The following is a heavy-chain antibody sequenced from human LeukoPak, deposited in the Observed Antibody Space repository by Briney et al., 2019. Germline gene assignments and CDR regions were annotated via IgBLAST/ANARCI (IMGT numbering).Heavy chain of an antibody. CDR1: GFTLRSHW. D-gene: IGHD3-16*02. V-gene: IGHV3-74*01. CDR2: INSDGSST. CDR3: VRNSEEYVRGSYRYADAFDI. J-gene: IGHJ3*02. Sequence: PVGSLRLSCVASGFTLRSHWMHWVPQAPGRGWMWVSRINSDGSSTDYADSVKGRFSISRDNAKNTLFLQMSSLRGEDTAVYYCVRNSEEYVRGSYRYADAFDIWGQGTMVTVPS.